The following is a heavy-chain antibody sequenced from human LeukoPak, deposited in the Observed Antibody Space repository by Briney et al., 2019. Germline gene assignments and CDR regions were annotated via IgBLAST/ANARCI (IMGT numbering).Heavy chain of an antibody. J-gene: IGHJ4*02. CDR2: IGISSGPL. D-gene: IGHD3-10*01. CDR3: ARAKGYTSSYSFDY. V-gene: IGHV3-48*04. Sequence: GGSLRLSCAASGFTFNNYAMNWVRQTPGGRLEWVSFIGISSGPLLYADSVKGRFTISRDNAKASVYLQMNRLRAEDTAVYYCARAKGYTSSYSFDYWGQGILVTISS. CDR1: GFTFNNYA.